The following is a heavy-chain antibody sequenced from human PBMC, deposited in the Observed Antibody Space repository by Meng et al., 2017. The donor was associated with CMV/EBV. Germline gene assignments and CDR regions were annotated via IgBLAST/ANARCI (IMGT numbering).Heavy chain of an antibody. Sequence: SETLSLTCTVSGGSISSSSYYWGWIRQPPGKGLEWIGSIYYRGSTYYNPSLKSRVTISVDTSKNQFSLKLSSVTAADTAVYYCAGGEVLGLIFDYWGQGTLVTVSS. J-gene: IGHJ4*02. CDR2: IYYRGST. V-gene: IGHV4-39*07. CDR3: AGGEVLGLIFDY. D-gene: IGHD1-26*01. CDR1: GGSISSSSYY.